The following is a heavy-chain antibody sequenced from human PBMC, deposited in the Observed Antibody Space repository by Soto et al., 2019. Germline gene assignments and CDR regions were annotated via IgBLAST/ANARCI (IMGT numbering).Heavy chain of an antibody. V-gene: IGHV3-21*05. CDR3: ASCYGDYEFPCEY. CDR1: GFTFTDYS. CDR2: ISSTSNIA. D-gene: IGHD4-17*01. Sequence: PGGSLRLSCEGSGFTFTDYSMLWVRQAPGKGLEWVSYISSTSNIAFYVDSVEGRFTTSRDNAKNPLYLQMNSLRDEDTAVYYCASCYGDYEFPCEYWGQGTLVTVSS. J-gene: IGHJ4*02.